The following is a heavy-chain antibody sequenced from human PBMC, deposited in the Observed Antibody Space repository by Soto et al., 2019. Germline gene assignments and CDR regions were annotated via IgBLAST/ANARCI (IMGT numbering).Heavy chain of an antibody. D-gene: IGHD1-20*01. CDR3: SREGRWYKDDFDI. Sequence: PGGSLRLSCEASGFAFSNYAIHWVRQAPGKGLEWVASISQDGINKYYAESVKGRFTISRDNSRTTLNLQMDSLRDEDTAVYYCSREGRWYKDDFDIWGQGTLVTVSS. J-gene: IGHJ3*02. V-gene: IGHV3-30-3*01. CDR1: GFAFSNYA. CDR2: ISQDGINK.